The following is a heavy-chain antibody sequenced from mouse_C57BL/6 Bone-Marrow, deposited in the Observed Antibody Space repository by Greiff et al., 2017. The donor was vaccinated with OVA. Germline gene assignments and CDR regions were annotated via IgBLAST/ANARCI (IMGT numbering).Heavy chain of an antibody. D-gene: IGHD1-1*01. Sequence: EVQLQQSVAELVRPGASVKLSCTASGFNIKNTYMHWVKQRPEQGLEWIGRIDPANGNTKYAPKFQGKATITADTSSTTAYLQLSSLTSEDTAIYYCARPYTVAPLDFDVWGTGTTVTVSS. CDR1: GFNIKNTY. J-gene: IGHJ1*03. CDR3: ARPYTVAPLDFDV. V-gene: IGHV14-3*01. CDR2: IDPANGNT.